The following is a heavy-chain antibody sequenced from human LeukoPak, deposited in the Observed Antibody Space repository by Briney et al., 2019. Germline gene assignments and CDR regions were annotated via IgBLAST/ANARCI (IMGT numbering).Heavy chain of an antibody. D-gene: IGHD5-24*01. Sequence: ASVKVSCKASGYSFIDYYMHWVRQAPGQGLEWMGWINPKSGGTNYAQKFQDRVTMTTETSISTAYMELSRLTSDDTAVYYCAPATMTFDYWGQGTLVTVSS. CDR1: GYSFIDYY. J-gene: IGHJ4*02. V-gene: IGHV1-2*02. CDR2: INPKSGGT. CDR3: APATMTFDY.